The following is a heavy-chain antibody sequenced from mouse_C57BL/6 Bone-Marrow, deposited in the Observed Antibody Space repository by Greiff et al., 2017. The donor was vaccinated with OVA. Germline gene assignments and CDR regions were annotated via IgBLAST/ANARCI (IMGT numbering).Heavy chain of an antibody. V-gene: IGHV1-64*01. CDR2: IHPNSGST. CDR1: GYTFTSYW. CDR3: ARASPYWYFDV. Sequence: VQLQQPGAELVKPGASVKLSCKASGYTFTSYWMHWVKQRPGQGLEWIGMIHPNSGSTNYNEKFKSKATLTVDKSSSTAYMQLSSLTSEDSAVYYCARASPYWYFDVWGTGTTVTVSS. J-gene: IGHJ1*03.